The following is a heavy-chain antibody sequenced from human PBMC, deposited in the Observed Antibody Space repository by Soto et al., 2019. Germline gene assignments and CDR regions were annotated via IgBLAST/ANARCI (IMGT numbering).Heavy chain of an antibody. D-gene: IGHD2-15*01. CDR2: VFSSGTT. J-gene: IGHJ4*02. Sequence: SETLSLTCAVSGGSISDSGHYYGWIRQPPGKGLEWLGTVFSSGTTYYNPSFTSRLTMSVDTSRNEVSLKMTSMTAADTSVYYCAIAVGYCSATSCYPFGIWGQGSLVTVSS. V-gene: IGHV4-39*01. CDR3: AIAVGYCSATSCYPFGI. CDR1: GGSISDSGHY.